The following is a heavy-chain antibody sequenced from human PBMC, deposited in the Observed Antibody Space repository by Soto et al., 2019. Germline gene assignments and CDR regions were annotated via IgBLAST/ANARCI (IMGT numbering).Heavy chain of an antibody. D-gene: IGHD1-26*01. Sequence: GGSRRLSCAASGFTFSSYAMSWVHQAPGKGREWVGATIGSGCSTYYADSVKARVTISRDKSKNTPYLQMNSLRADDTAVYYCAKDGASGSYHPYYYFGMDVWGQGTTVTVSS. V-gene: IGHV3-23*01. CDR2: TIGSGCST. CDR3: AKDGASGSYHPYYYFGMDV. J-gene: IGHJ6*02. CDR1: GFTFSSYA.